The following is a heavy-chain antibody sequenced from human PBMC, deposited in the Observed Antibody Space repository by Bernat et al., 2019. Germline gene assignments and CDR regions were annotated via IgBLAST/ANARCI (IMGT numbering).Heavy chain of an antibody. D-gene: IGHD6-19*01. CDR3: ARDMPPPDQWLPTT. CDR2: LYTNGKT. Sequence: EVQLVESGGGLIQPGGSLTLSCAASGFTVSVNYMSWVRQAPGKGLEWLSVLYTNGKTYYADSVKGRFTISSDSSENTLYLQMNSLRAEDTAVYYCARDMPPPDQWLPTTWGQGTLVTVSS. V-gene: IGHV3-53*01. CDR1: GFTVSVNY. J-gene: IGHJ4*02.